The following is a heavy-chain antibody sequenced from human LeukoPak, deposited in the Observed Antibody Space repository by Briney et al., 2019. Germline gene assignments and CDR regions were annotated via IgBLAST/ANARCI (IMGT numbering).Heavy chain of an antibody. CDR2: IYPGDSDT. J-gene: IGHJ3*02. Sequence: GESLKISCKGSGYSFTSYWIGWVRQMPGKGLEWMGIIYPGDSDTRYSPSFQGQVTISADKSISTAYLQWSSLKASDTAMYYCARHRVDILIGYDAFDIWGQGTMVTVSS. CDR3: ARHRVDILIGYDAFDI. V-gene: IGHV5-51*01. CDR1: GYSFTSYW. D-gene: IGHD3-9*01.